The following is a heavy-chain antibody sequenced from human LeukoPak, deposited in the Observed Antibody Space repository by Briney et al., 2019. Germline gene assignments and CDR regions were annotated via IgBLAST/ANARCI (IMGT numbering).Heavy chain of an antibody. Sequence: GGSLRLSCAASGFTFSSSGMHCVRQAPGKGLEWVAVIWYDGSNKYYADSVKGRFTISRDNAKNSLYLQMNSLRAEDTAVYYCARDQYYDILTGYPDAFDIWGQGTMVTVSS. CDR1: GFTFSSSG. CDR3: ARDQYYDILTGYPDAFDI. CDR2: IWYDGSNK. D-gene: IGHD3-9*01. J-gene: IGHJ3*02. V-gene: IGHV3-33*01.